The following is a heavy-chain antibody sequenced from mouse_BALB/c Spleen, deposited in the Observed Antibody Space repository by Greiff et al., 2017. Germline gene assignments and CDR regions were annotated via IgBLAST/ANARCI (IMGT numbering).Heavy chain of an antibody. J-gene: IGHJ4*01. V-gene: IGHV1-7*01. Sequence: QVQLQQSGAELAKPGASVKMSCKASGYTFTSYWMHWVKQRPGQGLEWIGYINPSTGYTEYNQKFKDKATLTADKSSSTAYMQLSSLTSEDSAVYYCARGYGNYVRAMDYWGQGTSVTGSS. CDR3: ARGYGNYVRAMDY. CDR2: INPSTGYT. D-gene: IGHD2-10*02. CDR1: GYTFTSYW.